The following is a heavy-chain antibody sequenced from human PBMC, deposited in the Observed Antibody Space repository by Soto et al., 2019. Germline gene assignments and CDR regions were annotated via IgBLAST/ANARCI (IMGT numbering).Heavy chain of an antibody. D-gene: IGHD3-22*01. CDR2: IKSKTDGGTT. CDR3: SIDSYSDMTVVRLDN. Sequence: EVQLVESGGGLVQPGGSLRLSCAASGFTFSNAWINWVRQAPGKGLEWVGRIKSKTDGGTTDFAAPVKGRFAISRDDSKNIAYIQMNSLKIEDTAVYHCSIDSYSDMTVVRLDNWGHVTLVTVSS. V-gene: IGHV3-15*07. J-gene: IGHJ4*01. CDR1: GFTFSNAW.